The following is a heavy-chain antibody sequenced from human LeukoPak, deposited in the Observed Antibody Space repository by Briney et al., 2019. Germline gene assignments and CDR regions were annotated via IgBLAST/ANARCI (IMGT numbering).Heavy chain of an antibody. CDR3: ARAFYYGSGSHSIDY. J-gene: IGHJ4*02. CDR1: GYTFTGYY. CDR2: INPNSGGT. D-gene: IGHD3-10*01. V-gene: IGHV1-2*02. Sequence: ASVKVSCKASGYTFTGYYMHWMRQAPGQGLEWMGWINPNSGGTNYAQKFQGRVTMTRDTSISTAYMELSRLRSDDTAVYYCARAFYYGSGSHSIDYWGQGTLVTVSS.